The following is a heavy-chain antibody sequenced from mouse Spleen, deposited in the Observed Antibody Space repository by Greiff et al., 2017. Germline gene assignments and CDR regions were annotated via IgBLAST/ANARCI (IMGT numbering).Heavy chain of an antibody. CDR3: TREDYSTPFAY. J-gene: IGHJ3*01. V-gene: IGHV5-9-1*02. CDR2: ISSGGDYI. D-gene: IGHD2-5*01. CDR1: GFTFSSYA. Sequence: EVKLVESGEGLVKPGGSLKLSCAASGFTFSSYAMSWVRQTPEKRLEWVAYISSGGDYIYYADTVKGRFTISRDNARNTLYLQMSSLKSEDTAMYYCTREDYSTPFAYWGQGTLVTVSA.